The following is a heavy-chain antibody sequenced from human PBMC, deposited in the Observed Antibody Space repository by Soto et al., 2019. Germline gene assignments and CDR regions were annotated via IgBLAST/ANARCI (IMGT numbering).Heavy chain of an antibody. V-gene: IGHV3-21*01. J-gene: IGHJ6*02. CDR1: GFTFSSYS. D-gene: IGHD4-4*01. CDR2: ISSSSSYI. Sequence: PGGSLRLSCAASGFTFSSYSMNWVRQAPAKGLEWVSSISSSSSYIYYADSVKGRFTISRDNAKNSLYLQMNSLRAEDTAVYYCARDFRAVTRRDGMDVWGQGTTVTVSS. CDR3: ARDFRAVTRRDGMDV.